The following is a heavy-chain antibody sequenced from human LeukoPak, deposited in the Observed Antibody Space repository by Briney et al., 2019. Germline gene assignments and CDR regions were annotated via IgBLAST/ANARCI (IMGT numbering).Heavy chain of an antibody. V-gene: IGHV4-34*01. CDR1: GGSFSDYY. Sequence: SETLSLTCAVYGGSFSDYYWTWIRQPPGKGLEWIGEIHHSENINYNPSLKSRVTISVDTSKNQFSLKLSSVTAADTAVYYCARALTYGGNYFVDYWGRGRLVAVSS. D-gene: IGHD4-23*01. J-gene: IGHJ4*02. CDR2: IHHSENI. CDR3: ARALTYGGNYFVDY.